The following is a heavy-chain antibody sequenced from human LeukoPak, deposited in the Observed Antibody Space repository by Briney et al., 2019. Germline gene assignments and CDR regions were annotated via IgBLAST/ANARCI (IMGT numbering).Heavy chain of an antibody. CDR3: AKEADGSALDYYFDY. Sequence: GRSLRLSCAASGFTFSSYGMHWVRQAPGKGLEWVAVISYDGSNKYYADSVKGRFTISRDDSKNTLYPQMNSLRAEDTAVYYCAKEADGSALDYYFDYWGQGTLVTVSS. CDR2: ISYDGSNK. J-gene: IGHJ4*02. CDR1: GFTFSSYG. V-gene: IGHV3-30*18. D-gene: IGHD5-24*01.